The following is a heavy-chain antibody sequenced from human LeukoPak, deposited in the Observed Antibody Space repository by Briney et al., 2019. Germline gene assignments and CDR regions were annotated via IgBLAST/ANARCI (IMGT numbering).Heavy chain of an antibody. J-gene: IGHJ4*02. CDR2: INPGNGNT. V-gene: IGHV1-3*01. D-gene: IGHD2-15*01. Sequence: ASVKLSCKASGYTFTNYAIHWVRQAPGQRLEWMGWINPGNGNTKYSQGLQGRVAINKDTSATTAYMELSSLRSDDTALYYCTREWLSSGDSHYSHWGQGTLVTVSS. CDR3: TREWLSSGDSHYSH. CDR1: GYTFTNYA.